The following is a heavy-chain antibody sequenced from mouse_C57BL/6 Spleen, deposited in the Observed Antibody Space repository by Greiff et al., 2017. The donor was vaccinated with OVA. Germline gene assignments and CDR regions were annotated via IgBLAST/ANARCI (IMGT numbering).Heavy chain of an antibody. Sequence: EVKLMESGGGLVQSGRSLRLSCATSGFTFSDFYMEWVRQAPGKGLEWIAASRNKANDYTTEYSASVKGRFIVSRDTSQSILYLQMNALRAEDTAIYYCARDARWDGYFDVWGTGTTVTVSS. CDR3: ARDARWDGYFDV. D-gene: IGHD4-1*01. V-gene: IGHV7-1*01. J-gene: IGHJ1*03. CDR2: SRNKANDYTT. CDR1: GFTFSDFY.